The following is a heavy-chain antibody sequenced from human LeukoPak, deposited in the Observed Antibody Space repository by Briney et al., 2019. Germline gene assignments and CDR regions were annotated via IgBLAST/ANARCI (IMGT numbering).Heavy chain of an antibody. D-gene: IGHD1-26*01. CDR3: ATWSPGLRD. CDR1: GYTFTSYD. CDR2: MNPNSGNT. V-gene: IGHV1-8*02. J-gene: IGHJ4*02. Sequence: ASVKVSCKASGYTFTSYDINWVRQATGQGLEWMGWMNPNSGNTGYAQKFQGRVTMTEDTSTDAAYMELSSLRSEDTAVYYCATWSPGLRDWGQGTLVTVSS.